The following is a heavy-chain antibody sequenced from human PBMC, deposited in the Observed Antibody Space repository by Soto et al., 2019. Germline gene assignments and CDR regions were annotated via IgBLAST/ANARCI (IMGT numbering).Heavy chain of an antibody. CDR3: VRATGRGDN. CDR1: GFSFSGYW. Sequence: GGSLRLSCAASGFSFSGYWMHWVRQAPGEGLVWVARLNTDGSNTLYADSVKGRFTISRDNARDTLYLQMESLRAEDTAVYYCVRATGRGDNWGQGTLVTVS. J-gene: IGHJ4*02. D-gene: IGHD3-16*01. V-gene: IGHV3-74*01. CDR2: LNTDGSNT.